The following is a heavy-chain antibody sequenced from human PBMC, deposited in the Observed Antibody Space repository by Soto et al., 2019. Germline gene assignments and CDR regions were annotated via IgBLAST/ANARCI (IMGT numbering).Heavy chain of an antibody. CDR2: INHSGSS. D-gene: IGHD3-10*01. Sequence: SETLSLTCTVSGGSFRGYYWGWVRQPPGKGLEWIGEINHSGSSNYHPSLKSRVTISVATSKNQFSLTVNSVTPADTAEYYCARGEITLLGGMDVWGQGTTVTVSS. V-gene: IGHV4-34*01. CDR1: GGSFRGYY. J-gene: IGHJ6*02. CDR3: ARGEITLLGGMDV.